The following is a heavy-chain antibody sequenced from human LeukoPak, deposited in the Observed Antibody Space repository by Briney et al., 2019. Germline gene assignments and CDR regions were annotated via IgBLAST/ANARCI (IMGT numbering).Heavy chain of an antibody. J-gene: IGHJ4*02. CDR2: IYYSGST. V-gene: IGHV4-31*03. D-gene: IGHD6-13*01. CDR3: ARDQGNSLMGYFDY. CDR1: GGSISSGGYY. Sequence: PSETLSLTCTVSGGSISSGGYYWSWIRQHPGKGLEWIGYIYYSGSTYYNPSLKSRVTISVDTSKNQFSLKLSSVTAADTAVYYCARDQGNSLMGYFDYWGQGTLVTVSS.